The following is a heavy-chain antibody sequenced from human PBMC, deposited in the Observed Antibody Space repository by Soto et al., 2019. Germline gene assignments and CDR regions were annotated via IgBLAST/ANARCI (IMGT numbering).Heavy chain of an antibody. V-gene: IGHV4-39*01. D-gene: IGHD1-26*01. Sequence: PSETLSLTCTVSGGSISSSSYYWGWIRQPPGKGLEWIGSIYYSGSTYYNPSLKSRVTISVDTSKNQFSLKLSSVTAADTAVYYCARHVVGATNRRHWFDPWGQGTLVTV. CDR2: IYYSGST. CDR1: GGSISSSSYY. CDR3: ARHVVGATNRRHWFDP. J-gene: IGHJ5*02.